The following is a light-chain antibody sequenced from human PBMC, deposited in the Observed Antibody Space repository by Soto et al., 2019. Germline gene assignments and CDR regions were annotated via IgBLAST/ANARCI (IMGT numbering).Light chain of an antibody. V-gene: IGLV2-8*01. CDR3: SSFAGGNIYV. J-gene: IGLJ1*01. CDR2: DVT. Sequence: QSALTQPPSASGSPVQSVTISFTGTSSDVGGYNYVSWHQQHPGKAPKLIIYDVTKRPSGVPDRFSGSKSGYTSSLTVSGLQAEDEADYYCSSFAGGNIYVFGTGTKLTVL. CDR1: SSDVGGYNY.